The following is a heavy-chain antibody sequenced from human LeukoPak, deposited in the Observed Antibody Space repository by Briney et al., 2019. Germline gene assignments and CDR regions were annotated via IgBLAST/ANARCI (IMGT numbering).Heavy chain of an antibody. V-gene: IGHV4-34*01. CDR2: INQSGST. J-gene: IGHJ4*02. CDR1: GGSFSDYF. D-gene: IGHD6-13*01. Sequence: PSETLSLTCAVYGGSFSDYFWSWIRQPPGKGLEWIGEINQSGSTNYNPSLKSRVTISLDTSKNHFSLNLSSVTAADTAVYFCARDRSSWNNFDYWGQGTLVTVSS. CDR3: ARDRSSWNNFDY.